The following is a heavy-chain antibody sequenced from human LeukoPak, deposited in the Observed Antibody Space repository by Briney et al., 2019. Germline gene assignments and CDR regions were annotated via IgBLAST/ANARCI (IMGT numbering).Heavy chain of an antibody. V-gene: IGHV3-7*01. CDR1: GFTFSSYA. CDR3: AGSGGGPAFDY. D-gene: IGHD3-10*01. CDR2: IKQDGSEK. J-gene: IGHJ4*02. Sequence: PGGSLRLSCVVSGFTFSSYAMSWVRQAPGKGLEWVANIKQDGSEKYYVDSVKGRFTISRDSAKNSLYLQMNSLRAEDTAVYYCAGSGGGPAFDYWGQGTLVTVSS.